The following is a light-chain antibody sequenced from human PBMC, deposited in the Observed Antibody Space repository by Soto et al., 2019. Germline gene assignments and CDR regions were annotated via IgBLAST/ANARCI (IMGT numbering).Light chain of an antibody. CDR3: QRSVSSWG. Sequence: EIVLTQSPGTLSLSPGQRATLSCRASHNVSSTYLVWYQQKPGQAPRLLISGASTRATGIPDRFSGSGSGTDFTLTISRLEPEDFAVYYCQRSVSSWGFGQGTKVDIK. CDR2: GAS. CDR1: HNVSSTY. J-gene: IGKJ1*01. V-gene: IGKV3-20*01.